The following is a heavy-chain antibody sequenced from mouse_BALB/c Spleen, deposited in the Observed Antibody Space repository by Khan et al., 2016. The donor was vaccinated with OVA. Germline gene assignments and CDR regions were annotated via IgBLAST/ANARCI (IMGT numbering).Heavy chain of an antibody. CDR1: GYTFTNYI. D-gene: IGHD1-1*01. J-gene: IGHJ3*01. V-gene: IGHV1S136*01. CDR2: INPYNDGT. Sequence: VQLKESGPELVKPGASVKMSCKASGYTFTNYIIHWVKQKPGQGLEWIGYINPYNDGTKYTEKIKGKATLTSDKPSRTAYMELSGLTSEDSAVYYCVRDYGSSFWFAYWGQGTLVTVSA. CDR3: VRDYGSSFWFAY.